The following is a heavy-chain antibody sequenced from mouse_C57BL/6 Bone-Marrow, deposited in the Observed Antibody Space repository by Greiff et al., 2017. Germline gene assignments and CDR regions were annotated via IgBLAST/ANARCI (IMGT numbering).Heavy chain of an antibody. CDR3: ARNWEVVVQYYFDY. V-gene: IGHV2-2*01. Sequence: VQLQESGPGLVQPSQSLSITCTASGFSLTSYGVHWVRQSPGKGLEWLGVIWSGGSTDYNAAFIFRLSISKDNSKSQVFFKMNSLQADDTAIYYCARNWEVVVQYYFDYWGQGTTLTVSS. CDR2: IWSGGST. J-gene: IGHJ2*01. CDR1: GFSLTSYG. D-gene: IGHD1-1*01.